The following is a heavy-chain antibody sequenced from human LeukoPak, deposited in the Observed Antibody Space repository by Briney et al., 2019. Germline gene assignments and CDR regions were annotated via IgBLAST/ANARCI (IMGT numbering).Heavy chain of an antibody. CDR2: IYPGDSDT. CDR3: ASYEHVGRSAVEMPVDI. CDR1: GYCFTSYM. V-gene: IGHV5-51*01. D-gene: IGHD6-13*01. J-gene: IGHJ3*02. Sequence: GASLKISCAAAGYCFTSYMIGGVRPLPGKGQAWRGIIYPGDSDTRYSPSFQGQVTISADKSISTAYLQWSSLKASDTAMYYCASYEHVGRSAVEMPVDIWGQGTMVTVSS.